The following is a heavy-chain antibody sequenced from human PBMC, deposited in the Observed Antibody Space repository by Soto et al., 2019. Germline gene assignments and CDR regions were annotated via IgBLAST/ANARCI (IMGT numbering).Heavy chain of an antibody. D-gene: IGHD6-19*01. Sequence: QVQLVQSGAEVKKPGASVKVSCKASGYTFTGYYMHWVRQAPGPGLEWMGWINPNSGGTNYAQKFNGWLTITSDTSNSTASRELSRRRSDDTAVDYCARELGSYSSGGGYYYGMDVWGQGTTVTVSS. CDR1: GYTFTGYY. CDR3: ARELGSYSSGGGYYYGMDV. J-gene: IGHJ6*02. CDR2: INPNSGGT. V-gene: IGHV1-2*04.